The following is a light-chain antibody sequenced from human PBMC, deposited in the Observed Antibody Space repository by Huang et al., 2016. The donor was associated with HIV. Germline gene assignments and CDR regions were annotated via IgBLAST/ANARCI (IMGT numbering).Light chain of an antibody. CDR1: QSVGDY. CDR3: QQRSKWLS. Sequence: IVLTQSPPTLSIYPGERVTLSCRASQSVGDYVAWYQQKPGQAPRLLIYDASQRASGVSARVSGSGSGTEFILTISSLEPEDYAVYYCQQRSKWLSFGGGTKVEIK. CDR2: DAS. J-gene: IGKJ4*01. V-gene: IGKV3-11*01.